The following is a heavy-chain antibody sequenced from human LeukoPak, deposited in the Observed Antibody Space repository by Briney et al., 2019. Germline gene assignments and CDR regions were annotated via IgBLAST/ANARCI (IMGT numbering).Heavy chain of an antibody. Sequence: ASVKVSCKASGGTFSSYAISWVRQAPGQGLEWMGGIIPIFGTANYAQKFQGRVTITADESTSTAYMELSSLRSEDTAVYYCASHSGYSGYYPTVPFRSWGQGTLVTVSS. CDR2: IIPIFGTA. J-gene: IGHJ4*02. V-gene: IGHV1-69*13. CDR1: GGTFSSYA. D-gene: IGHD5-12*01. CDR3: ASHSGYSGYYPTVPFRS.